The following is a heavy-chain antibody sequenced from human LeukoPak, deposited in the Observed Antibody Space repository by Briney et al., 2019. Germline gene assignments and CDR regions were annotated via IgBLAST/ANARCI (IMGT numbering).Heavy chain of an antibody. CDR1: GGSFSGYY. CDR2: INHSGST. CDR3: ARDGNVLVVTQKKKKPFDS. Sequence: SETLSLTCAVYGGSFSGYYWSWIRQPPGKGLEWIGEINHSGSTNYNPSLKSRVTISVDTSKNQFSLKLSSVTAADTGTYYCARDGNVLVVTQKKKKPFDSWGQGTLVSVSS. J-gene: IGHJ4*02. D-gene: IGHD2-8*02. V-gene: IGHV4-34*01.